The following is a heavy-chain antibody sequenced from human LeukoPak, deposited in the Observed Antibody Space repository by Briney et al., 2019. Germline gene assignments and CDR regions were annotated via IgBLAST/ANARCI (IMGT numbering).Heavy chain of an antibody. CDR3: ARERWYSSGWSREGFDY. Sequence: SETLSLTCTVSGGSVSSASYYWTWIRQPPGKGLEWIGYIYYSGSTYYNPSLKSRVTISVDTSKNQFSLKLSSVTAADTAVYYCARERWYSSGWSREGFDYWGQGTLVTVSS. V-gene: IGHV4-31*03. CDR2: IYYSGST. CDR1: GGSVSSASYY. D-gene: IGHD6-19*01. J-gene: IGHJ4*02.